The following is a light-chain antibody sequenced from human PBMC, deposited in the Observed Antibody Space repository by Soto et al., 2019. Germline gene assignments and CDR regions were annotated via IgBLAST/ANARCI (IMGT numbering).Light chain of an antibody. V-gene: IGLV2-14*01. J-gene: IGLJ1*01. CDR2: EVS. Sequence: QDARTEPASVSGSHGQLITISCTGTSSDVGGYNYVSWYQQHPGKAPKLMIYEVSNRPSGVSNRFSGSKSGNTASLTISGLQAEVEADYYGSSYTSSSTLGVFGTGT. CDR3: SSYTSSSTLGV. CDR1: SSDVGGYNY.